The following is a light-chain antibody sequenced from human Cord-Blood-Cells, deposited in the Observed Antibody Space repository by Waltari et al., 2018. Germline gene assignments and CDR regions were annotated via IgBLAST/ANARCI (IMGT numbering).Light chain of an antibody. V-gene: IGKV1-9*01. J-gene: IGKJ2*03. CDR1: EGISSY. Sequence: DIQLTQSPSFLSASVGDRVTITCRASEGISSYLAWYQQKPGTAPKLLIYAASTLQSGVPSRFSGSGSGTEFTLTISSLQSEDFATYYCQQLNSYPYSWGQGTKLEIK. CDR2: AAS. CDR3: QQLNSYPYS.